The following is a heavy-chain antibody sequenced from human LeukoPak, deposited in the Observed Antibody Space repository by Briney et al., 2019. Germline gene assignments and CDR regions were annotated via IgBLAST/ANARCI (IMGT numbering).Heavy chain of an antibody. CDR2: IYTTGNT. CDR1: GGSITNGGYY. J-gene: IGHJ4*02. CDR3: ARERLGGSYYRPVDY. Sequence: PSETLSLTCTVSGGSITNGGYYWSWLRQPAGKGLEWIGRIYTTGNTNYNPSLKSRVTISLDTSKNQFSLKLSSVSAEDTALYYCARERLGGSYYRPVDYWGQGTLVTVSS. D-gene: IGHD1-26*01. V-gene: IGHV4-61*02.